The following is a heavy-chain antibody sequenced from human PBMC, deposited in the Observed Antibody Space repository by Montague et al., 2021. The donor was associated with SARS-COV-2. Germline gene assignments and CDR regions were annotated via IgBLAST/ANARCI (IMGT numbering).Heavy chain of an antibody. CDR3: TRDYRSVGGDGLDI. Sequence: SLRLPCAASGFTFSYYYMNWVRPAPGKGPEWISYIITSAYTTSYAGSVKGRFTISRDTGKNSLYLQMNSLRADDTAVYYCTRDYRSVGGDGLDIWGQGTKVTVSS. D-gene: IGHD3-16*02. V-gene: IGHV3-48*03. CDR1: GFTFSYYY. J-gene: IGHJ3*02. CDR2: IITSAYTT.